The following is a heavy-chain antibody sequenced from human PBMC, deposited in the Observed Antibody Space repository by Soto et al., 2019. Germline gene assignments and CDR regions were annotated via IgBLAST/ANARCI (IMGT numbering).Heavy chain of an antibody. CDR2: ISGSSGST. D-gene: IGHD6-13*01. Sequence: GGSLRLSCAASGFTFSNYAMSWVRQAPGKGLEWVSVISGSSGSTHYADSVKGRFTVSRDNSKNTLYLQMNSLRAEDIAVFYFAKRLSYGSSWYYFDYWGQGTLVTVSS. CDR1: GFTFSNYA. CDR3: AKRLSYGSSWYYFDY. J-gene: IGHJ4*02. V-gene: IGHV3-23*01.